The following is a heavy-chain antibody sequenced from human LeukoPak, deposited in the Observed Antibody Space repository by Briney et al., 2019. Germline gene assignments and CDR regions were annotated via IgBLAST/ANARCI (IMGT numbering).Heavy chain of an antibody. CDR1: GYTFTSYG. CDR2: ISAYNGNT. CDR3: ARVGPEFEGFGELLVFWFDP. J-gene: IGHJ5*02. V-gene: IGHV1-18*01. D-gene: IGHD3-10*01. Sequence: ASVKVSCKASGYTFTSYGISWVRQAPGQGLEWMGWISAYNGNTNYAQKLQGRVTMTTDTSTSTAYMELRSLRSDDTAVYYCARVGPEFEGFGELLVFWFDPWGQGTLVTVSS.